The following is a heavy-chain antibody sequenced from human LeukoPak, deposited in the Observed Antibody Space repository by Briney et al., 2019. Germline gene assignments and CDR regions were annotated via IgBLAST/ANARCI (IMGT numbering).Heavy chain of an antibody. CDR3: ARDLDHIVAVPAAAYYYGMDV. D-gene: IGHD2-2*01. V-gene: IGHV1-69*13. Sequence: GASVKVSCKASGGTFSSYAISWVRQAPGQGLEWMGGIIPIFGTADYAQKFQGRVTITADESTSTAYMELSSLRSEDTAVYYCARDLDHIVAVPAAAYYYGMDVWGQGTTVTVSS. J-gene: IGHJ6*02. CDR1: GGTFSSYA. CDR2: IIPIFGTA.